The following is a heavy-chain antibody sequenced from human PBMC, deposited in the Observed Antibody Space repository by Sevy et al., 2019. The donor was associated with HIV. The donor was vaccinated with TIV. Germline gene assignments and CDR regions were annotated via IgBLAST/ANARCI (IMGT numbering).Heavy chain of an antibody. D-gene: IGHD6-19*01. CDR3: ATPEISADEPGIAEAGPLHFDY. CDR1: GYTLTELS. CDR2: FDPEDGET. Sequence: ASVKVSCKVSGYTLTELSMHWVRQAPGKGLEWMGGFDPEDGETIYAQKFQGRVTMTEDTSTDTAYMELSSLRSEDTAVYYCATPEISADEPGIAEAGPLHFDYWGQGTLVTVSS. V-gene: IGHV1-24*01. J-gene: IGHJ4*02.